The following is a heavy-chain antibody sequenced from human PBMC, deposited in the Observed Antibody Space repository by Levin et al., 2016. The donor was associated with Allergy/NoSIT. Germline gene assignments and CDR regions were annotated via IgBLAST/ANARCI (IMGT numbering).Heavy chain of an antibody. J-gene: IGHJ4*02. CDR2: TRNKANSYTT. D-gene: IGHD4-17*01. V-gene: IGHV3-72*01. Sequence: GESLKISCAASGFTFSDHYMDWVRQAPGKGLEWVGRTRNKANSYTTEYAASVKGRFTISRDDSKNSLYLQMNSLKTEDTAVYYCARVTPKYGDYDYWGQGTLVTVSS. CDR3: ARVTPKYGDYDY. CDR1: GFTFSDHY.